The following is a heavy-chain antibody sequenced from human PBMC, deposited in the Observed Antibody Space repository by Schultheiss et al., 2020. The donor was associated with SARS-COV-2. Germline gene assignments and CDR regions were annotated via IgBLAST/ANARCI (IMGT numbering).Heavy chain of an antibody. Sequence: SETLSLTCTVSGGSISSYYWSWIRQPAGKGLEWIGRIYTSGSTYYNPSLKSRVTISVDRSKNQFSLKLSSVTAADTAVYYCARGQWLAWYFDLWGRGTLVTVSS. D-gene: IGHD6-19*01. V-gene: IGHV4-4*07. J-gene: IGHJ2*01. CDR1: GGSISSYY. CDR2: IYTSGST. CDR3: ARGQWLAWYFDL.